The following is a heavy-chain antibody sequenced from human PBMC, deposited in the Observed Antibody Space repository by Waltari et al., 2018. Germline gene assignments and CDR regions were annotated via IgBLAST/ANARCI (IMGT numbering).Heavy chain of an antibody. D-gene: IGHD3-10*01. CDR2: IKQDGSGK. V-gene: IGHV3-7*01. Sequence: EVQLVESGGGLVQPGGSLRLSCAASGFTFSSYWMSWVRQAPGKGLEWVANIKQDGSGKAEVDFVKGRFPISRDNAKNSLYLKMNSLRAEDTAVYYCASDRLWFGELLFNAWDYWGQGTLVIVSS. CDR3: ASDRLWFGELLFNAWDY. J-gene: IGHJ4*02. CDR1: GFTFSSYW.